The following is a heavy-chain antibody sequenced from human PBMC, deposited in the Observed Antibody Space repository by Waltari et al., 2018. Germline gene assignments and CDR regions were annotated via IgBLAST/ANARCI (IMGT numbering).Heavy chain of an antibody. CDR1: GFTFSSYS. CDR3: ARDGAAYWYFDL. Sequence: EVQLVESVGGLVKPGGSLRLSCAASGFTFSSYSMNWVRQAPGKGLEWVSSISSSSSYIYYADSVKGRFTISRDNAKNSLYLQMNSLRAEDTAVYYCARDGAAYWYFDLWGRGTLVTVSS. V-gene: IGHV3-21*01. CDR2: ISSSSSYI. D-gene: IGHD1-26*01. J-gene: IGHJ2*01.